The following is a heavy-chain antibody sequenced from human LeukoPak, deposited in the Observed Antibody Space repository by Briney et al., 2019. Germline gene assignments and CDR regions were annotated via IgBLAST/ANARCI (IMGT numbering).Heavy chain of an antibody. Sequence: GGSLRLSCAASGFTFSNAWMSWVRQAPGKGLEWVGRIKSQTDGGTSDYAAPVKGRFTITRDDSKNTLFLQMNSLKMEDTAVYYCTTESSWTIFYLDYWGQGTRVTVSS. CDR3: TTESSWTIFYLDY. V-gene: IGHV3-15*01. J-gene: IGHJ4*02. CDR2: IKSQTDGGTS. D-gene: IGHD6-13*01. CDR1: GFTFSNAW.